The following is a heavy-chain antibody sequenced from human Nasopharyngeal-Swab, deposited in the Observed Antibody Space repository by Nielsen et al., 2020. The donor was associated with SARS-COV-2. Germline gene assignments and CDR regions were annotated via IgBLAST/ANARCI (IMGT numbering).Heavy chain of an antibody. CDR2: ISGSGGST. J-gene: IGHJ4*02. Sequence: GGSLRLSCAASGFTFSSYAMSWVRQAPGKGLEWVSAISGSGGSTYYAESVKGRFTISRDNSKNTLYLQMNSLRAEDTAVYYCAKKLSSGWYGPFDYWGQGTLVTVSS. D-gene: IGHD6-19*01. V-gene: IGHV3-23*01. CDR3: AKKLSSGWYGPFDY. CDR1: GFTFSSYA.